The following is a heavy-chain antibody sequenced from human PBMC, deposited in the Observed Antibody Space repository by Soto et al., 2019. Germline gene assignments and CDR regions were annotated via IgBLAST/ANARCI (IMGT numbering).Heavy chain of an antibody. CDR3: AKSRGYGTFFSLTDWSFDL. J-gene: IGHJ2*01. CDR1: GFTFSNYA. CDR2: INGEGNSR. V-gene: IGHV3-23*01. D-gene: IGHD3-22*01. Sequence: EVQLLESGGDLVQPGGSLRLSCAASGFTFSNYAVSWVRQAPGKGLEWVSAINGEGNSRYHADSVRGRFTISRDNSKNTVYLQMNSLRAEDTAVYYCAKSRGYGTFFSLTDWSFDLWGRGTLVTVSS.